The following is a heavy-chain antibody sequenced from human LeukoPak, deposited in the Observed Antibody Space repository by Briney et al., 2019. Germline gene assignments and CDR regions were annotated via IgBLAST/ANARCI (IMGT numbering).Heavy chain of an antibody. D-gene: IGHD2-15*01. J-gene: IGHJ4*02. V-gene: IGHV1-8*01. CDR3: ARGVYCSGGSCYPSVDY. CDR2: MNPNSGNT. CDR1: GYTFTSYD. Sequence: ASVKVSCKASGYTFTSYDINWVRQATGQGLEWMGWMNPNSGNTGYAQKFQGRVTMTRNTSISTAYMELSSLRSEDTAVYYCARGVYCSGGSCYPSVDYWGQGTLVTVSS.